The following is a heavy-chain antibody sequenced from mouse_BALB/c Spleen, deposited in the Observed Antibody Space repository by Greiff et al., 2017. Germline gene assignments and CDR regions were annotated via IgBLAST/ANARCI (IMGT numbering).Heavy chain of an antibody. J-gene: IGHJ4*01. CDR1: GFTFSDYY. D-gene: IGHD2-1*01. CDR3: ARRGNGAMDY. V-gene: IGHV5-4*02. Sequence: EVQLVESGGGLVKPGGSLKLSCAASGFTFSDYYMHWVRQTPEKRLEWVATISDGGSYTYYPDSVKGRFTISRDNAKNNLYLQMSSLKSEDTAMYYCARRGNGAMDYWGQGTSVTVSS. CDR2: ISDGGSYT.